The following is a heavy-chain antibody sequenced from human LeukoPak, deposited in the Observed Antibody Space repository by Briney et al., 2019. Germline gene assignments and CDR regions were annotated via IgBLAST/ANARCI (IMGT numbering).Heavy chain of an antibody. CDR2: IYYSGST. CDR1: GYSISSGYY. J-gene: IGHJ6*03. V-gene: IGHV4-61*01. Sequence: SETLSLTCTVSGYSISSGYYWGWIRQPPGKGLEWIGYIYYSGSTNYNPSLKSRVTISVDTSKNQFSLKLRSVTAADTAVYYCARGHSIEPYYYYYYMDVWDKGTTVTVSS. D-gene: IGHD4-11*01. CDR3: ARGHSIEPYYYYYYMDV.